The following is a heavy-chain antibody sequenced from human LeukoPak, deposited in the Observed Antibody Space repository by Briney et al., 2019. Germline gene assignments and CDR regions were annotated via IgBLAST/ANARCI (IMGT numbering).Heavy chain of an antibody. J-gene: IGHJ4*02. CDR2: INSDGSNT. Sequence: GGSLRLSCAASGFTFSSYWMHWVRHAPGKGLVWVSRINSDGSNTNYADSVKGRFTISRDNAKNTLYLQMNSLRAEDTAVYYCAREGATNPLDSWGQGTLVTVSS. CDR3: AREGATNPLDS. CDR1: GFTFSSYW. D-gene: IGHD1-26*01. V-gene: IGHV3-74*01.